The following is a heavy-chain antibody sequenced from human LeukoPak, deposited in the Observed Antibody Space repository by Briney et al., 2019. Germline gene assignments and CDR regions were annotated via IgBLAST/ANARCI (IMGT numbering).Heavy chain of an antibody. CDR3: AKDVGKWESPHFFDY. CDR2: ISGSGAST. D-gene: IGHD1-26*01. CDR1: GFTFSTNA. J-gene: IGHJ4*02. Sequence: GGSLRLSCLTSGFTFSTNAMSWVRQAPGKGLEWISGISGSGASTYYADSVTGRFTISRDNSRNTLYLQVNSLRGDDTAVYYCAKDVGKWESPHFFDYWGQGTLVTVSS. V-gene: IGHV3-23*01.